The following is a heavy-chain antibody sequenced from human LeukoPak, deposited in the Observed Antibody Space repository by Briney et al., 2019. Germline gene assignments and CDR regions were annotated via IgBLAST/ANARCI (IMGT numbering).Heavy chain of an antibody. J-gene: IGHJ4*02. D-gene: IGHD1-1*01. CDR2: IYYSGST. CDR1: GGSISSSSYY. V-gene: IGHV4-39*01. CDR3: ARGPPELEPFDY. Sequence: SETLSLTCTVSGGSISSSSYYWGWIRQPPGKGLEWIGSIYYSGSTYYNPSLKSRVTISVDTSKNQFSLKLSSVTAADTAVYYCARGPPELEPFDYWGQGTLVTVSS.